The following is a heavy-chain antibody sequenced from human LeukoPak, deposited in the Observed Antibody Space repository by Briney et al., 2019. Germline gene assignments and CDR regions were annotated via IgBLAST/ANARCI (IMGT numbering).Heavy chain of an antibody. Sequence: SETLSRTCSVSSGSISSSSYYWGWIRQPPGKGLEWIGTIYYGGSTYYNPALKSLVTISVDTSKNQFSLKLTSVTAADTAVYYCARHGPEQYYYYYGMDVWGQGTTVTVSS. CDR3: ARHGPEQYYYYYGMDV. J-gene: IGHJ6*02. D-gene: IGHD1/OR15-1a*01. CDR2: IYYGGST. V-gene: IGHV4-39*01. CDR1: SGSISSSSYY.